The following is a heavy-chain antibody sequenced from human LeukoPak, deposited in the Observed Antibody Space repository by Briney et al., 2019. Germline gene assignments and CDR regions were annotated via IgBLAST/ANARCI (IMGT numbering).Heavy chain of an antibody. CDR2: INPSGGST. CDR1: GYTFNTYY. Sequence: GASVKVSCKTSGYTFNTYYIHWVRQAPGQGLEWMGIINPSGGSTTYAQKFRGRVTMTRDTSTTTVYMELNNLKSEDTAVYYCARDGSPTRFDYWGHGTLVTVSS. CDR3: ARDGSPTRFDY. D-gene: IGHD6-13*01. V-gene: IGHV1-46*02. J-gene: IGHJ4*01.